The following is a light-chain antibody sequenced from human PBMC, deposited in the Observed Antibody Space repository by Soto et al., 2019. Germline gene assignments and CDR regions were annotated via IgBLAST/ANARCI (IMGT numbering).Light chain of an antibody. J-gene: IGLJ2*01. Sequence: QSVLTQPPSASGTPGQRVTISCSGSSSNIGSRAVNWYQQLPGTAPKLLISTNDQRPSGVPDRFSGSKSGTSASLAISGLQSEDEAEYYCAAWDDSLNGLLFGGGTKLTVL. CDR3: AAWDDSLNGLL. V-gene: IGLV1-44*01. CDR1: SSNIGSRA. CDR2: TND.